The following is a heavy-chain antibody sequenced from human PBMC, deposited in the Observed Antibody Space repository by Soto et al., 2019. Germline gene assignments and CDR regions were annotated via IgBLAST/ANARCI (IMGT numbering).Heavy chain of an antibody. CDR1: GGSFSGYY. V-gene: IGHV4-34*01. CDR3: ARETRYYYGSGSYSDGMDV. Sequence: TSETLSLTCAVYGGSFSGYYWSWIRQPPGKGLEWIGEINHSGSTNYNPSLKSRVTISVDTSKNQFSLKLSSVTAADTAVYYCARETRYYYGSGSYSDGMDVWGQGTTVTVSS. J-gene: IGHJ6*02. CDR2: INHSGST. D-gene: IGHD3-10*01.